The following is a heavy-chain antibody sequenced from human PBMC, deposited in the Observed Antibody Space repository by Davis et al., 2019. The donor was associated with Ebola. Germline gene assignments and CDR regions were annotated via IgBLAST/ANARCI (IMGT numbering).Heavy chain of an antibody. CDR1: GYTFTSYG. CDR2: ISAYNGNT. CDR3: ARTSAAYCSGGSCYDDY. V-gene: IGHV1-18*01. Sequence: ASVKVSCKASGYTFTSYGISWVRQAPGQGLEWMGWISAYNGNTNYAQKLQGRVTMTTDTSTSRAYMELRSLRSDDTAVYYCARTSAAYCSGGSCYDDYWGQGTLVTVSS. J-gene: IGHJ4*02. D-gene: IGHD2-15*01.